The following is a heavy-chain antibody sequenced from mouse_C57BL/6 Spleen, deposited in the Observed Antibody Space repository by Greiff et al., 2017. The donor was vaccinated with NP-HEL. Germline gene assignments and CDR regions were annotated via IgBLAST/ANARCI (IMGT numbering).Heavy chain of an antibody. CDR3: ARGDGNYFDY. D-gene: IGHD2-1*01. CDR2: IYPGDGDT. J-gene: IGHJ2*01. V-gene: IGHV1-82*01. CDR1: GYAFSSSW. Sequence: QVQLQQSGPELVKPGASVKISCKASGYAFSSSWMHWVKQRPGKGLEWIGRIYPGDGDTNYNGKFKGKATLTADKSSSTAYMQLSSLTSEDSAVYFCARGDGNYFDYWGQGTTLTVSS.